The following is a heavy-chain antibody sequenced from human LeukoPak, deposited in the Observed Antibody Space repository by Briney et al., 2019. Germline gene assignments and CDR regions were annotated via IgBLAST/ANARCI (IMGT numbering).Heavy chain of an antibody. Sequence: GGSLRLSCAASGFTFSSYGMSWVRQAPGKGLEWVSVIYSGGSANYADPVKARFIISRDNSKNTLYLQMNSLRADDTAVYYCARYDSGDYYGPYWGQGTLVTVSS. J-gene: IGHJ4*02. CDR1: GFTFSSYG. D-gene: IGHD3-22*01. V-gene: IGHV3-66*01. CDR3: ARYDSGDYYGPY. CDR2: IYSGGSA.